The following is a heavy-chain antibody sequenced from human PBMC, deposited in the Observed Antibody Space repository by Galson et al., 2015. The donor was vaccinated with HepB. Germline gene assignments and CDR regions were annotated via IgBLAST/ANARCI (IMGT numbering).Heavy chain of an antibody. Sequence: SLRLSCAASGLTFSIFGMHWVRQAPGKGLEWVAYIRYDGGNKYYAGSVKGRFTISRDNSQNTLYLQMNSLRAEDTAVYYCARDHAMDVWGQGTTVTVSS. CDR2: IRYDGGNK. J-gene: IGHJ6*02. V-gene: IGHV3-30*02. CDR3: ARDHAMDV. CDR1: GLTFSIFG.